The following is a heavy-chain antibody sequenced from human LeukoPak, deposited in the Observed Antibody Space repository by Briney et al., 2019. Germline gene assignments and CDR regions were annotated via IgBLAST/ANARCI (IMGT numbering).Heavy chain of an antibody. CDR1: GATFISYA. J-gene: IGHJ4*02. CDR3: ARDEHRLGSYRDY. D-gene: IGHD3-10*01. Sequence: ASVKVSCKASGATFISYAISWVRQAPGQGLEWMGGIIPIFGTANYAQKFQGRVTITADESTSTAYMELSSLRSDDTAVYYCARDEHRLGSYRDYWGQGTLVTVSS. CDR2: IIPIFGTA. V-gene: IGHV1-69*13.